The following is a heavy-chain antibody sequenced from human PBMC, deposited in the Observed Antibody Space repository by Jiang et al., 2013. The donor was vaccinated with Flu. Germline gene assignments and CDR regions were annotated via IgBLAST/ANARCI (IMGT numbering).Heavy chain of an antibody. V-gene: IGHV5-51*01. D-gene: IGHD3-10*01. Sequence: GDSETRYSPSFQGQVTISADKSIATAYLQWSSLKASDTAMYYCARLSTGMTYNFDYWGQGSLVTVSS. J-gene: IGHJ4*02. CDR3: ARLSTGMTYNFDY. CDR2: GDSET.